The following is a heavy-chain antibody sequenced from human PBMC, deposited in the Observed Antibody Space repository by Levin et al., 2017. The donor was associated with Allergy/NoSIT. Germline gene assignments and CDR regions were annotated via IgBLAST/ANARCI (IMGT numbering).Heavy chain of an antibody. D-gene: IGHD3-22*01. J-gene: IGHJ6*02. V-gene: IGHV5-51*01. CDR1: GYSFTSYW. Sequence: GGSLRLSCKGSGYSFTSYWIGWVRQMPGKGLEWMGIIYPGDSDTRYSPSFQGQVTISADKSISTAYLQWSSLKASDTAMYYCARRDGSSGYDYGMDVWGQGTTVTVSS. CDR3: ARRDGSSGYDYGMDV. CDR2: IYPGDSDT.